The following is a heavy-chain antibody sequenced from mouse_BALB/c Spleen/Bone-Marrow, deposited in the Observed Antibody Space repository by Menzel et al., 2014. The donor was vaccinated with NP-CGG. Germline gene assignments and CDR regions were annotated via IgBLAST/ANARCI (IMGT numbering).Heavy chain of an antibody. CDR1: GFSLSHYG. V-gene: IGHV2-9*02. J-gene: IGHJ4*01. CDR3: ARVGDSDYAMDY. D-gene: IGHD2-13*01. Sequence: VKLMESGPGLVTPSQRLSITCTVSGFSLSHYGVHWVRQPPGKGLEWLGVIWAGGSTNYISALMSRLTISKDNSKSQVFLKMHSLQTDDTAMYFCARVGDSDYAMDYWGQGTSGTVSS. CDR2: IWAGGST.